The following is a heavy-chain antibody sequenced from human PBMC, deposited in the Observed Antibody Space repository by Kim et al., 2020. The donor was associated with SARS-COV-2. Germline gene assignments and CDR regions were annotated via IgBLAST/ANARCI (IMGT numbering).Heavy chain of an antibody. Sequence: GGSLRLSCAASGFTLSSYGMNWVRQAPGKGLEWVAYITSDSTIIYYADSVKGRFTISRDNAKKSLYLQMNSLRDEDTAVYYCARYCSSTDCNEEDGMDVWGQGTTVTVSS. CDR3: ARYCSSTDCNEEDGMDV. J-gene: IGHJ6*02. CDR1: GFTLSSYG. CDR2: ITSDSTII. D-gene: IGHD2-2*01. V-gene: IGHV3-48*02.